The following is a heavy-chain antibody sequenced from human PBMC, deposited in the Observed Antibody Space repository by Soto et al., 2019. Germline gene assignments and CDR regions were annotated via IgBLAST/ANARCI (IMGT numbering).Heavy chain of an antibody. J-gene: IGHJ6*02. D-gene: IGHD2-2*01. Sequence: SETLSLTCAISGDSVSSNSAAWNWIRQSPSRGLEWLGRTYYRSEWYNDYAVSVKSRITINPDTSKNQFSLQLNSVTPEDTAVYYCARDPRDCSSPSCYYYYYGMDVWGQGTTVTVSS. CDR2: TYYRSEWYN. CDR3: ARDPRDCSSPSCYYYYYGMDV. CDR1: GDSVSSNSAA. V-gene: IGHV6-1*01.